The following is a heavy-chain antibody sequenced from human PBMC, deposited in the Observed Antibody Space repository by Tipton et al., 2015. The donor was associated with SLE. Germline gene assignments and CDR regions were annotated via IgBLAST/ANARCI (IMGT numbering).Heavy chain of an antibody. CDR3: ARVSGYSYGNDY. J-gene: IGHJ4*02. CDR1: GGSISSGDYY. Sequence: TLSLTCTVSGGSISSGDYYWSWIRQHPGKGLEWIGYIYYNGNTYYNPSLKSRLTISVDTSKNQFSLKLSSVTAADTAVYYCARVSGYSYGNDYWGQGTLVTVSS. V-gene: IGHV4-31*03. D-gene: IGHD5-18*01. CDR2: IYYNGNT.